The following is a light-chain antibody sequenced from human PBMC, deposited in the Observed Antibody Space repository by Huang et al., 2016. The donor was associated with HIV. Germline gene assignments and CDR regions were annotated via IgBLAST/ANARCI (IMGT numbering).Light chain of an antibody. CDR3: QQYNDWPPDPT. J-gene: IGKJ2*01. V-gene: IGKV3D-15*01. CDR2: GAS. CDR1: QSVNSN. Sequence: EIVMTQSPATLSASPGETVTLACRASQSVNSNLAWLQQRPGQAPRLLIYGASSRAPGVPVRLSGSGSGTDFTLTISSLQSEDFAFYYCQQYNDWPPDPTFGQGTKLDTK.